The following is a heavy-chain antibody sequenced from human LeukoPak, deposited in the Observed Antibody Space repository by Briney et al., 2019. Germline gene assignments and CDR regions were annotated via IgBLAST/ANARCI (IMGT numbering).Heavy chain of an antibody. D-gene: IGHD6-13*01. CDR2: IYYSGST. CDR1: GGSISSYY. CDR3: ARVAAAGTYLSYYFDY. J-gene: IGHJ4*02. Sequence: TPSETLSLTCTVSGGSISSYYWSWIRQPPGKGREWIGYIYYSGSTNYNPSLKSRVTISVDTSKNQFSLKLSSVTAADTAVYYCARVAAAGTYLSYYFDYWGQGTLVTVSS. V-gene: IGHV4-59*01.